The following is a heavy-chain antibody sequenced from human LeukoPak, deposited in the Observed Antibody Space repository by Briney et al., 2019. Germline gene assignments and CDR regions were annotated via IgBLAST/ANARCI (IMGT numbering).Heavy chain of an antibody. V-gene: IGHV1-8*01. CDR2: MNPNTGRT. D-gene: IGHD3-10*01. CDR3: ARLSQTPDYYTLGGYYYLGY. J-gene: IGHJ4*02. Sequence: ASVKVSCKASRYTFTSYDINWVREAAGQGLEWMGWMNPNTGRTGYAQKFQGRITMTRDTSINTAYMELTNLRSEDTAIYYCARLSQTPDYYTLGGYYYLGYWGQGTPVTVSS. CDR1: RYTFTSYD.